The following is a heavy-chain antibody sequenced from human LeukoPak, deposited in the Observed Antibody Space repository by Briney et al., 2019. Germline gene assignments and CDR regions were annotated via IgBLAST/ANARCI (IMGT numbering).Heavy chain of an antibody. V-gene: IGHV5-51*01. Sequence: GESLKISCKGSGYRFTSYWIGWVRPMPGKGLEWRGIIYPGDSDTRYSPSFQGQVTISADKSISTAYLQWSSLKASDTAMYYCARHSYYYGSGIDYWGQGTLVTVSS. J-gene: IGHJ4*02. CDR2: IYPGDSDT. CDR1: GYRFTSYW. D-gene: IGHD3-10*01. CDR3: ARHSYYYGSGIDY.